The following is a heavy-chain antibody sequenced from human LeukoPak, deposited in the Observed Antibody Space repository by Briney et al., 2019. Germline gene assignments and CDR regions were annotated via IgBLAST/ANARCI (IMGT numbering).Heavy chain of an antibody. D-gene: IGHD3-22*01. V-gene: IGHV1-69*05. CDR2: IIPIFGTA. J-gene: IGHJ4*02. Sequence: SVKVSCKASGGTFSSYAISWVRQAPEQGLEWMGRIIPIFGTANYAQKFQGRVTITTDESTSTAYMELSSLRSEDTAVYYCARGDYYDSSGYLPSDYWGQGTLVTVSS. CDR1: GGTFSSYA. CDR3: ARGDYYDSSGYLPSDY.